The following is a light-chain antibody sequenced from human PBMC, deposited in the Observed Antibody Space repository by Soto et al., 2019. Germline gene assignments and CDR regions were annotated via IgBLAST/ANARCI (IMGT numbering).Light chain of an antibody. J-gene: IGLJ3*02. Sequence: QAVVTQEPSLTVSPGGTVTLTCGSSTGAVTSGHYPYWFQQKPGQAPRTLIYDTSNKHSWTPARFSGSLLGGKAALTLSGALPEDEAEYYCLFSYIGAFWVFGGGTKLTVL. CDR2: DTS. V-gene: IGLV7-46*01. CDR1: TGAVTSGHY. CDR3: LFSYIGAFWV.